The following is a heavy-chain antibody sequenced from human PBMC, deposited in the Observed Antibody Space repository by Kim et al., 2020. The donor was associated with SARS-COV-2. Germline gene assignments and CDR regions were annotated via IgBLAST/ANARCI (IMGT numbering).Heavy chain of an antibody. Sequence: SETLSLTCTVSGGSISSYYWSWIRQPPGKGLEWIGYIYYSGSTNYNPSLKSRVTISVDTSKNQFSLKLSSVTAADTAVYYCARQMGVRGTSYYYYYYMDVWGKGTTVTVSS. V-gene: IGHV4-59*08. CDR1: GGSISSYY. D-gene: IGHD3-10*01. J-gene: IGHJ6*03. CDR3: ARQMGVRGTSYYYYYYMDV. CDR2: IYYSGST.